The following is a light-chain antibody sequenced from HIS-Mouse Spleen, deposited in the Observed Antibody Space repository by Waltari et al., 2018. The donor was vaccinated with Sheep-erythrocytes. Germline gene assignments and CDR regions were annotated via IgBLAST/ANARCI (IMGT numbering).Light chain of an antibody. CDR2: DAS. Sequence: EIVLTQSPATLSLSPGERATPPCRASQSVSSYLAWYQQKPGQAPRLLIYDASNRATGIPARFSGSGSGTDFTLTISSLEPEDFAVYYCQQRSNWPPITFGQGKRLEIK. CDR1: QSVSSY. CDR3: QQRSNWPPIT. V-gene: IGKV3-11*01. J-gene: IGKJ5*01.